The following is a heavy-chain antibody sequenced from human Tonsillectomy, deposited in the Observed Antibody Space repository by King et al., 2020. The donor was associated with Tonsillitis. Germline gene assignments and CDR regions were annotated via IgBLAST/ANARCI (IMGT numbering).Heavy chain of an antibody. V-gene: IGHV3-30*18. Sequence: VQLVESGGGVVQPGRSLRLSCAASRFTFSSYGMHWVRQAPGKGLEWVAVISYDGSHKYYADSVKGRFTISRDNSKNTLYLQMNSLRAEDTAVYYCAKDGMVVGYYYYGMDVWGQGTTVIVSS. J-gene: IGHJ6*02. D-gene: IGHD2-15*01. CDR1: RFTFSSYG. CDR2: ISYDGSHK. CDR3: AKDGMVVGYYYYGMDV.